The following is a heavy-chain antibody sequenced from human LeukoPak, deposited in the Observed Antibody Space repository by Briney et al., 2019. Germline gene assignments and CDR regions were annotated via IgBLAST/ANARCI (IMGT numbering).Heavy chain of an antibody. J-gene: IGHJ3*02. CDR3: ARVSRSGYENDAFDI. D-gene: IGHD5-12*01. CDR2: IIPILGIA. Sequence: SVKVSCKASGGTFGSYAISWVRQAPGQGLEWMGRIIPILGIANYAQKFQGRVTITADKSTSTAYMELSSLRSEDTAVYYCARVSRSGYENDAFDIWGQGTMVTVSS. CDR1: GGTFGSYA. V-gene: IGHV1-69*04.